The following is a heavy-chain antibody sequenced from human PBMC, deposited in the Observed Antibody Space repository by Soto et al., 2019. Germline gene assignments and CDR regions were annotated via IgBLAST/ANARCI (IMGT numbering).Heavy chain of an antibody. Sequence: QVQLVESGGGVVQPGRSLRLSCAASGFTFSSYAMHWVRQAPGKGLEWVAVISYDGSNKYYADSVKGRFTISRDNSKNTLYLPMNSLRAEDTAVYYCARELPFGGYFGFGFMDVWGQGTTVTVSS. CDR1: GFTFSSYA. CDR3: ARELPFGGYFGFGFMDV. CDR2: ISYDGSNK. J-gene: IGHJ6*02. D-gene: IGHD3-9*01. V-gene: IGHV3-30-3*01.